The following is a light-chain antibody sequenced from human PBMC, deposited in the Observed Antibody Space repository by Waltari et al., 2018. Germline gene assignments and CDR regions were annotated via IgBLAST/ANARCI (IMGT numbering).Light chain of an antibody. V-gene: IGLV2-14*03. Sequence: HSALTQPASVSGSPGQSITIPCTGTSSDIGFYTFVSWYQQHPGKAPKVMIYHVSNRPSRVSNLFSGSKSGNTASLTISGLQPEDESDYYCASETSTTTLYVFGSGTKVTVL. CDR2: HVS. J-gene: IGLJ1*01. CDR1: SSDIGFYTF. CDR3: ASETSTTTLYV.